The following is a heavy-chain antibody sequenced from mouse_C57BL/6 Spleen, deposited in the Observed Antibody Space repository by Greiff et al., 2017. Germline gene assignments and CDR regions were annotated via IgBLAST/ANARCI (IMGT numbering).Heavy chain of an antibody. D-gene: IGHD2-1*01. J-gene: IGHJ4*01. CDR1: GYTFTDYN. Sequence: VQLQQSGPELVKPGASVKIPCKASGYTFTDYNMDWVKQSHGKSLEWIGDINPNNGGTIYNQKFKGKATLTVDKSSSTAYMELRSLTSEDTAVYYCAREGVYGNYGYYAMDYWGQGTSVTVSS. CDR2: INPNNGGT. V-gene: IGHV1-18*01. CDR3: AREGVYGNYGYYAMDY.